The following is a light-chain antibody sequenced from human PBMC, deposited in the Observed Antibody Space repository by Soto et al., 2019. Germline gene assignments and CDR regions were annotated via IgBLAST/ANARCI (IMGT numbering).Light chain of an antibody. Sequence: QSALTQPASVSGSPGQPITITCTGTSSDVGSNNLVSWYQQYPGKAPKVLIYEVNKRPSGVSDRFSGSKSGNTASLIISGLQAEDEADYYCFSCGSSSPFWVFGGGTKLTVL. CDR1: SSDVGSNNL. V-gene: IGLV2-23*02. CDR3: FSCGSSSPFWV. J-gene: IGLJ3*02. CDR2: EVN.